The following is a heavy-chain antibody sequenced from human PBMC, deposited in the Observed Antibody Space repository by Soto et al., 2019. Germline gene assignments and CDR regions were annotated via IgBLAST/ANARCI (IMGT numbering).Heavy chain of an antibody. CDR2: INPSGGST. J-gene: IGHJ6*02. CDR1: GYTFTSYY. D-gene: IGHD2-2*02. V-gene: IGHV1-46*01. CDR3: ARDFCSSTSCYTSYYYYGMDV. Sequence: GASVKVSCKASGYTFTSYYMHWVRQAPGQGLEWMGIINPSGGSTSYAQKFQGRVTMTRDTSTSTVYMELSSLRSEDTAVYYCARDFCSSTSCYTSYYYYGMDVWGQGTTVTVSS.